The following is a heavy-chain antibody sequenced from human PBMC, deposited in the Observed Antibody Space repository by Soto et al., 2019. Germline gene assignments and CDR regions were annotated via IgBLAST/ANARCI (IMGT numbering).Heavy chain of an antibody. Sequence: QVQLVESGGGVVQPGRSLRLSCAASGFNFSSYAMHWVRQVPGKGLEWVAVISYDGSNKYYADSVKGRFTISRDNSKNTLYLQMNSLRAEDTAVYYCARPLWRDDYNWGYFDLWGRGTLVTVSS. CDR1: GFNFSSYA. CDR2: ISYDGSNK. V-gene: IGHV3-30-3*01. J-gene: IGHJ2*01. CDR3: ARPLWRDDYNWGYFDL. D-gene: IGHD4-4*01.